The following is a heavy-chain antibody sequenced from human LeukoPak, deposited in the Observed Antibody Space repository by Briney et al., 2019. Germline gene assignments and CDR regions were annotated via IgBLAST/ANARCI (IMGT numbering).Heavy chain of an antibody. CDR1: GFTFSNAW. Sequence: GGSLRLSCAASGFTFSNAWMSWVRQAPGKGLEWVGRIKSKTDGGTTDYAAPVKGRFTISRDNAKNSLYLQMNSLRAEDTAVYYCAKGELPDYWGQGTLVTVSS. D-gene: IGHD1-26*01. J-gene: IGHJ4*02. V-gene: IGHV3-15*01. CDR3: AKGELPDY. CDR2: IKSKTDGGTT.